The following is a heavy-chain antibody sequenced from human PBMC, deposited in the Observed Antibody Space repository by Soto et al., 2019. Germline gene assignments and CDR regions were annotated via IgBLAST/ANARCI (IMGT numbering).Heavy chain of an antibody. Sequence: GGSLRLSCAASGFTFSSYDMHWVRQATGKGLEWVSAIGTAGDTYYPGSVKGRFTISRENAKNSLYLQMNSLRAEDTAVYYCARDQVDFWSGLGVWGQGTTVTVSS. V-gene: IGHV3-13*01. D-gene: IGHD3-3*01. CDR1: GFTFSSYD. J-gene: IGHJ6*02. CDR3: ARDQVDFWSGLGV. CDR2: IGTAGDT.